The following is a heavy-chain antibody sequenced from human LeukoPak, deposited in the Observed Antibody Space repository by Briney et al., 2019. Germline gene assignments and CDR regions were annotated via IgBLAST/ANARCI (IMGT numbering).Heavy chain of an antibody. D-gene: IGHD7-27*01. Sequence: GRSLRLSCAASVFTFSSYSMHCVRQAPGKGLEWVAVLSSDGSNKYYADSVKGRFTISRDNSKNTLSLQMNSLRAEDTAVYYCASSPLGMGRDYWGQGTLVTVSS. J-gene: IGHJ4*02. CDR1: VFTFSSYS. CDR2: LSSDGSNK. CDR3: ASSPLGMGRDY. V-gene: IGHV3-30-3*01.